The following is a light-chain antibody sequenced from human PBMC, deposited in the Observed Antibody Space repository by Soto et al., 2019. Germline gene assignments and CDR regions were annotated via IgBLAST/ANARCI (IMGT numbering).Light chain of an antibody. CDR1: SSDVGSYNS. J-gene: IGLJ1*01. V-gene: IGLV2-14*03. CDR3: SSFTSSSSDV. Sequence: QSALAQPASVSGSPGQSLAISCTGTSSDVGSYNSVSWYQQYPGKAPTLMIHDVSNRPSGVSDRFSGSKSGNTASLTISGLQAEDEADYYCSSFTSSSSDVFGSGTKLTVL. CDR2: DVS.